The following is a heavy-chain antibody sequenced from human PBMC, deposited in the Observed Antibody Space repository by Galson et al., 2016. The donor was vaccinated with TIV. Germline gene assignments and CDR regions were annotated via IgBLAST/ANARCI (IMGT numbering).Heavy chain of an antibody. V-gene: IGHV3-30*18. Sequence: SLRLSCAASGFIFSIYGMHWVRQAPGKGLEWVTLISFDGNNQYYADSVKGRFATSRDNSKNTMYLHMNSLRTEDTAVYYCAKVVARGYGDYPYYLEYWGQGTLVTVSS. CDR2: ISFDGNNQ. CDR3: AKVVARGYGDYPYYLEY. J-gene: IGHJ4*02. CDR1: GFIFSIYG. D-gene: IGHD4-17*01.